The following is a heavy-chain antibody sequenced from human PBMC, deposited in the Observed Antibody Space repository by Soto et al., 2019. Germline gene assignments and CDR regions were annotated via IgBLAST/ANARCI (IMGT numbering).Heavy chain of an antibody. CDR3: ARSRYDFWSGYRKASFDP. V-gene: IGHV4-34*01. CDR1: VGSFSGYY. J-gene: IGHJ5*02. CDR2: INHSGST. D-gene: IGHD3-3*01. Sequence: SETLSLTCAVYVGSFSGYYWSWIRQPPGKGLEWIGEINHSGSTNYNPSLKSRVIISVDTSKNQFSLKLSSVTAADTAVYYCARSRYDFWSGYRKASFDPWGQGTLVTVSS.